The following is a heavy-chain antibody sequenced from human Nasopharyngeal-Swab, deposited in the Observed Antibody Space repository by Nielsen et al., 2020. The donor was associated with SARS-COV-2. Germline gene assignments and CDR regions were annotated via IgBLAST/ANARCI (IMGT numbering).Heavy chain of an antibody. Sequence: GESLKISCAASGFTFSTFSMNWVRQAPGKGLEWVSYISSGSSTIYYADSVKGRFTISRDNAKNSLYLLMNSLRAEDTAVYYCAGSPWGDYPDYMDVWGKGTTVTVSS. J-gene: IGHJ6*03. CDR3: AGSPWGDYPDYMDV. D-gene: IGHD1-26*01. V-gene: IGHV3-48*04. CDR1: GFTFSTFS. CDR2: ISSGSSTI.